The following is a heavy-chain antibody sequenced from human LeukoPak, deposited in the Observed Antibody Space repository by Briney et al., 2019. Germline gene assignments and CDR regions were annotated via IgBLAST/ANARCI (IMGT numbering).Heavy chain of an antibody. D-gene: IGHD3-10*01. CDR1: GYTFTSYA. CDR3: ARERGSGSYPHYYYMDV. V-gene: IGHV1-69*13. Sequence: ASVKVSCKASGYTFTSYAISWVRQAPGQGLEWMGGSIPIFGTANYAQKFQGRVTITADESTSTAYMELSSLRSEDTAVYYCARERGSGSYPHYYYMDVWGKGTTVTISS. J-gene: IGHJ6*03. CDR2: SIPIFGTA.